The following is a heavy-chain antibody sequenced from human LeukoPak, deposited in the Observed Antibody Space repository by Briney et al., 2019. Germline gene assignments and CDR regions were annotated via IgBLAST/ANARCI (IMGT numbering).Heavy chain of an antibody. V-gene: IGHV4-4*07. J-gene: IGHJ3*02. CDR3: ARVLKGGYDWSCAFDI. CDR1: GGSISSYY. D-gene: IGHD5-12*01. Sequence: SETLSLTCIVSGGSISSYYWSWIRQPAGKGLEWIGRIYTSGSTNYNPSLKSRVTMSVDTSKNQFSLKLSSVTAADTAVYYCARVLKGGYDWSCAFDIWGQGTMVTVSS. CDR2: IYTSGST.